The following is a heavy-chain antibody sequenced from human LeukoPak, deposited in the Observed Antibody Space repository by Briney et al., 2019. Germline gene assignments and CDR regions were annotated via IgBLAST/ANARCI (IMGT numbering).Heavy chain of an antibody. V-gene: IGHV1-69*13. CDR1: GGTFSSYV. CDR3: ARDRSYSSSWYGHHFDY. Sequence: SVKVSCKASGGTFSSYVISWVRQAPGQGLEWMGGIIPIFGTANYAQKFQGRVTITADESTSTAYMELSSLRSEDTAVYYCARDRSYSSSWYGHHFDYWGQGTLVTVSS. J-gene: IGHJ4*02. CDR2: IIPIFGTA. D-gene: IGHD6-13*01.